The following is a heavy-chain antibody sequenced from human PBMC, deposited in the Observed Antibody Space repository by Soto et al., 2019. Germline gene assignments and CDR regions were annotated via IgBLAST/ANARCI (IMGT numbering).Heavy chain of an antibody. D-gene: IGHD3-10*01. J-gene: IGHJ4*02. CDR3: AKAYYGSGSYYIDY. CDR1: GFTFSGYA. V-gene: IGHV3-23*01. Sequence: PGGSLRLSCAASGFTFSGYAMSWVRQAPGKGLEWVSAISGSGGSTYYADSVKGRFTISRDNSKNTLYLQMNSLRAEDTAVYYCAKAYYGSGSYYIDYWGQGTLVTVSS. CDR2: ISGSGGST.